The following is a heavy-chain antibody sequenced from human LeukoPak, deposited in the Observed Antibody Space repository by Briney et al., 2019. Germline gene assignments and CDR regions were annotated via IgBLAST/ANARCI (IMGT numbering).Heavy chain of an antibody. CDR1: GYTFTSYD. V-gene: IGHV1-8*01. Sequence: ASVKVSCKASGYTFTSYDINLVRQATGQGLEWMGWINPNSGNTGYAQKFQGRVTMTRNTSIGTAYMELSSLRSEDTAVYYCARGYCSSTSCYHPYYYYGMDVWGQGTTVTVSS. CDR3: ARGYCSSTSCYHPYYYYGMDV. CDR2: INPNSGNT. D-gene: IGHD2-2*01. J-gene: IGHJ6*02.